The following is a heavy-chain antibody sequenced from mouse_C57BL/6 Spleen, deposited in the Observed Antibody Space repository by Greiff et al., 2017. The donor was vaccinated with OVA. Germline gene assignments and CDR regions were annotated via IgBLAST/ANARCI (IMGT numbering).Heavy chain of an antibody. CDR1: GYTFTSYW. J-gene: IGHJ4*01. D-gene: IGHD2-5*01. CDR3: ARGYYSNNYYAMDY. Sequence: QVQLQQPGAELVMPGASVKLSCKASGYTFTSYWMHWGKRSPGQGLGGIGKFDPFDSYTNYNQKFKGKSTLTVDKSSSTAYMQLSSLTSEDSAVYYCARGYYSNNYYAMDYWGQGTSVTVSS. CDR2: FDPFDSYT. V-gene: IGHV1-69*01.